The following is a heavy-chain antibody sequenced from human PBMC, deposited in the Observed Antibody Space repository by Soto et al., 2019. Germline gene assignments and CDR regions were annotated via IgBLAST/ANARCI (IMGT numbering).Heavy chain of an antibody. D-gene: IGHD2-8*01. CDR1: GDSISSDGYH. CDR3: ARAPVGMDSINFFDH. Sequence: PSETLSLTCTVSGDSISSDGYHWSWIRQSPGKGLEWIGYTYNGGRTFYRPSLESRINMSLDATKNSFSLRLTSVTAADTAVYYCARAPVGMDSINFFDHWGQGILVTVSS. V-gene: IGHV4-30-4*01. J-gene: IGHJ4*02. CDR2: TYNGGRT.